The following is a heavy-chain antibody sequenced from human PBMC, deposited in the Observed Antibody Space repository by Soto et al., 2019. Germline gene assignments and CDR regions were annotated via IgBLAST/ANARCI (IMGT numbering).Heavy chain of an antibody. D-gene: IGHD3-3*01. CDR3: ARAAKDFFDFWSGTTHYGIDV. CDR1: GGATSDYH. CDR2: IYNGGSA. J-gene: IGHJ6*02. Sequence: PSETLSLSCTVSGGATSDYHWSWIRQPPGKALQLIGYIYNGGSANYNPSLKSRATISLDTFKNQFSLTLGSVTAADTAVYYCARAAKDFFDFWSGTTHYGIDVWGQGTTVTVSS. V-gene: IGHV4-59*01.